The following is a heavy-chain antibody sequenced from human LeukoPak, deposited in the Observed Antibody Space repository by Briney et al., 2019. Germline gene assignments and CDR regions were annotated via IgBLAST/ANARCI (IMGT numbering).Heavy chain of an antibody. CDR2: INSDGSST. CDR1: GFTFSSYW. Sequence: GGSLRLSCAASGFTFSSYWMYWVRQAPGKGLVWVSRINSDGSSTSYADSVKGRFTISRDNAKNTLYLQMNSLRAEDTAVYYCARDPSTPPLGVLLWFGEFQAKNWFDPWGQGTLVTVSS. J-gene: IGHJ5*02. CDR3: ARDPSTPPLGVLLWFGEFQAKNWFDP. V-gene: IGHV3-74*01. D-gene: IGHD3-10*01.